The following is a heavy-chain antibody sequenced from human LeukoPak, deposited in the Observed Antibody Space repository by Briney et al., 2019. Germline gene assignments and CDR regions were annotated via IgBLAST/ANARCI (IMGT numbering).Heavy chain of an antibody. V-gene: IGHV3-23*01. D-gene: IGHD2-21*01. CDR1: GFIFRDYA. CDR2: ISDNGGGP. Sequence: GGSLRLSCVVSGFIFRDYAMSWVRQAPGEGLEWVAGISDNGGGPYYADSLKGRFTISRDNSKNILYLQMNSLRAEDTAVYYCAKEIGRLGIPLYDYWGRGTLVTASS. J-gene: IGHJ4*02. CDR3: AKEIGRLGIPLYDY.